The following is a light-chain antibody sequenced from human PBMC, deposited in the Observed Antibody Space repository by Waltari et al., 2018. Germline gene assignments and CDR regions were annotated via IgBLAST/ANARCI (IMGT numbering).Light chain of an antibody. CDR2: GST. CDR3: QSYDTSLSVV. Sequence: QSVLTQPPSVSGAPGPRVTIPCTGSGSNIGAGHDLHWYQQFPRAAPRLLIYGSTTRPLGVPDRFFGSTSGTSASLAIMGLQTEDEADYYCQSYDTSLSVVFGGGTKVTVL. J-gene: IGLJ3*02. CDR1: GSNIGAGHD. V-gene: IGLV1-40*01.